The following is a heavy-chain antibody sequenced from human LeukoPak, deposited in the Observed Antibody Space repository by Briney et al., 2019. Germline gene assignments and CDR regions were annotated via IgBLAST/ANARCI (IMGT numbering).Heavy chain of an antibody. CDR3: AILSWDGRGSFY. D-gene: IGHD2/OR15-2a*01. CDR1: GFTFSTYS. Sequence: LPGGSLRLSCAASGFTFSTYSMSWVRQAPGKGLEWVSAIRSGGENTYYADSVRGRFTISRDNSRGTLSLQMNSLRAEDTAVYFCAILSWDGRGSFYWGPGTLVTVSS. J-gene: IGHJ4*02. CDR2: IRSGGENT. V-gene: IGHV3-23*01.